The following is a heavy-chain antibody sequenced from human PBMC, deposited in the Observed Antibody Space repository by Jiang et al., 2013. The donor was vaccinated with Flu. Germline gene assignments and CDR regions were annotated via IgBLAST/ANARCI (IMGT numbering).Heavy chain of an antibody. CDR3: AKVTPGYWYFDL. D-gene: IGHD1-1*01. Sequence: VQLLESGGDLEQPGGSLRLTCVASGFTFSNYAMTWVRQAPGKGLEWVSGIGVAGSSIDDADSVKGRFSISRDDSKNELYLQMNSLRAEDTAMYYCAKVTPGYWYFDLWGRGTLVTVS. CDR1: GFTFSNYA. V-gene: IGHV3-23*01. CDR2: IGVAGSSI. J-gene: IGHJ2*01.